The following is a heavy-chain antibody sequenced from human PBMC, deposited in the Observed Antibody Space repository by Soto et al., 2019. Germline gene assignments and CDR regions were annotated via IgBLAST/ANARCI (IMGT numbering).Heavy chain of an antibody. CDR2: IYYSGST. D-gene: IGHD4-17*01. CDR1: GGSISSYY. J-gene: IGHJ4*02. V-gene: IGHV4-59*01. CDR3: ARGYGDYVSDY. Sequence: QVQLQESGPGLVKPSETLSLTCTVSGGSISSYYWSWIRQPPGKGLEWIGYIYYSGSTNYNPSLKGRVTISGDTSKNQFSLKLSSVTAADTAVYYCARGYGDYVSDYWGQGTLVTVSS.